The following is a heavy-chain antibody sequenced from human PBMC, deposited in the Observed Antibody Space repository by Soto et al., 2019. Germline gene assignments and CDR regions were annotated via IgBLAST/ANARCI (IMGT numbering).Heavy chain of an antibody. J-gene: IGHJ5*02. D-gene: IGHD2-15*01. Sequence: SETLSLTCAVSGTSISSTFWWAWVRQPPGKGLEWIGEIYHSGSTKYNPSLKSRVTISVDKSNNQFSLELRAVTAADTAVYYCATLPPRIVVVKTEIPTWGQGTLVTVSS. CDR1: GTSISSTFW. V-gene: IGHV4-4*02. CDR3: ATLPPRIVVVKTEIPT. CDR2: IYHSGST.